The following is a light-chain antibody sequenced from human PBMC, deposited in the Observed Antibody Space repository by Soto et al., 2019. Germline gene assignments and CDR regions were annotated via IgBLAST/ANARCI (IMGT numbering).Light chain of an antibody. Sequence: EIVLTQSPGTLSLSPGERATLSFRASQSVSNKLVWYQQKPGQAPRLLIYAASTRATGIPARFSGSGSETEFTLTISSLQSEDLAVYYCQQYANWPKTFGQGTKVDIK. V-gene: IGKV3-15*01. CDR2: AAS. CDR3: QQYANWPKT. J-gene: IGKJ1*01. CDR1: QSVSNK.